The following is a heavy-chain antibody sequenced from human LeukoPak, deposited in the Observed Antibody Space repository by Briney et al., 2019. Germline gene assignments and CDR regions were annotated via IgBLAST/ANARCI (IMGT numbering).Heavy chain of an antibody. Sequence: GGSLRLSCAASGFTFSSYAMHWVRQAPGKGLEWVAVISYDGSNKYYADSVKGRFTISRDNSKNTLYLQMNSLRAEDTAVYYCARGGYYYDSSGYLDYWGQGTLVTVSS. J-gene: IGHJ4*02. CDR1: GFTFSSYA. D-gene: IGHD3-22*01. V-gene: IGHV3-30-3*01. CDR2: ISYDGSNK. CDR3: ARGGYYYDSSGYLDY.